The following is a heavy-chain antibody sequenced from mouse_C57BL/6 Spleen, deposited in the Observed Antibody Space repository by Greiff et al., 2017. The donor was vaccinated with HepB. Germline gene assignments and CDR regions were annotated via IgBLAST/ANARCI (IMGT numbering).Heavy chain of an antibody. D-gene: IGHD1-1*01. J-gene: IGHJ2*01. CDR3: ATFSMTTVVATRDYFDY. V-gene: IGHV1-50*01. Sequence: QVQLKQPGAELVKPGASVKLSCKASGYTFTSYWMQWVQQRPGQGLEWIGEIDPSDSYTNYTQKFKGKATLTVDTSSSNAYMQLSSLTSEDSAVSYCATFSMTTVVATRDYFDYWGESTTLTVSS. CDR1: GYTFTSYW. CDR2: IDPSDSYT.